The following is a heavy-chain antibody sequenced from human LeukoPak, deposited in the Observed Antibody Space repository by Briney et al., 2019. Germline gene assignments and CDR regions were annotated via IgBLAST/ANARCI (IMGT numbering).Heavy chain of an antibody. J-gene: IGHJ5*02. Sequence: GASVKVSCKASGGTFSSYAISWVRQAPGQGLEWMGGIIPIFGTANYAQKFQGRVTITTDESTSTAYMELSSLRSEDTAVYYCVRGNNWNYNWFDPWGQGTLVTVSS. D-gene: IGHD1-7*01. CDR1: GGTFSSYA. V-gene: IGHV1-69*05. CDR2: IIPIFGTA. CDR3: VRGNNWNYNWFDP.